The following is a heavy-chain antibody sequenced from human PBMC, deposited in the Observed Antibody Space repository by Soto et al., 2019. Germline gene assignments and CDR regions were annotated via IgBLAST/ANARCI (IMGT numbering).Heavy chain of an antibody. Sequence: GGSRRLSCAASGFTFISYAMSWVLQAPGKGLEWVSAISGSGGSTYYADSVKGRFTISRDNSKNTLYLQMNSLRAEDTAVYYCAKVITYYDFWSGYYYFDYWGQGT. CDR3: AKVITYYDFWSGYYYFDY. V-gene: IGHV3-23*01. CDR2: ISGSGGST. D-gene: IGHD3-3*01. CDR1: GFTFISYA. J-gene: IGHJ4*02.